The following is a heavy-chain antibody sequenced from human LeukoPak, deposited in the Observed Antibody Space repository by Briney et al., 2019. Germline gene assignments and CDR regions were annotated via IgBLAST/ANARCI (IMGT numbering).Heavy chain of an antibody. V-gene: IGHV4-38-2*02. CDR2: IYHSGST. D-gene: IGHD1-26*01. CDR3: ARRGELLWDWFDP. Sequence: SETLSLTCTVSGYSISSGYYWGWIRQPPGKGLEWIGSIYHSGSTYYNPSLKSRVTISVDTSKNQFSLKLSSVTAADTAVYYCARRGELLWDWFDPWGQGTLVTVSS. CDR1: GYSISSGYY. J-gene: IGHJ5*02.